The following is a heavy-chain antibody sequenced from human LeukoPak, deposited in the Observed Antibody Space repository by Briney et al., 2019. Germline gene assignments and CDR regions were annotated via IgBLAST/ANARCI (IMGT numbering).Heavy chain of an antibody. D-gene: IGHD3-10*01. CDR3: ARVNTLLWFQSYYCYYYMDV. V-gene: IGHV4-38-2*02. CDR1: GYSISSGYY. J-gene: IGHJ6*03. CDR2: IYHSGST. Sequence: SETLSLTCTVSGYSISSGYYWGWIRQPPGKGLEWIGIIYHSGSTYYNPSLKSRVTISVDTSKNQFSLKLSSVTAADTAVYYCARVNTLLWFQSYYCYYYMDVWGKGTTVTVSS.